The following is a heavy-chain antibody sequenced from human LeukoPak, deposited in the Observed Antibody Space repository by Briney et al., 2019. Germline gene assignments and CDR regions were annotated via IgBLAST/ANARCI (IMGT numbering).Heavy chain of an antibody. J-gene: IGHJ4*02. CDR1: GGTFSSYA. V-gene: IGHV1-69*05. D-gene: IGHD2-2*01. Sequence: SVKVSCKASGGTFSSYAISWVRQAPGQGLEWMGGIIPIFGTANYAQKFQGRVTITTDESTSTAYMELSSLRSEDTAVYYCARGGYCSSTSCYGLLDYWGQGTLVTVSS. CDR2: IIPIFGTA. CDR3: ARGGYCSSTSCYGLLDY.